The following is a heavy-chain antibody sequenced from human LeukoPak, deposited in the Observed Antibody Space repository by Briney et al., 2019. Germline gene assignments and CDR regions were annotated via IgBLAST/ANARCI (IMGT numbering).Heavy chain of an antibody. CDR1: GFTFGSYA. Sequence: PGGSLRLSCAASGFTFGSYAMSWVRQAPGKGLEWVSDINGSGGSTYYTDSVKGRFTISRDNSKNTLYLQMNSLRAEDTAVYYCAKDQRIVATIYFDYWGQGTLVTVSS. CDR3: AKDQRIVATIYFDY. V-gene: IGHV3-23*01. J-gene: IGHJ4*02. CDR2: INGSGGST. D-gene: IGHD5-12*01.